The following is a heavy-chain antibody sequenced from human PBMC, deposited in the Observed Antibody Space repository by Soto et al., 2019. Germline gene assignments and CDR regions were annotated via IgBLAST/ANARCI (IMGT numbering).Heavy chain of an antibody. V-gene: IGHV3-33*01. D-gene: IGHD2-2*01. J-gene: IGHJ6*02. CDR3: ARDSAEVVVVPAAMITYYYYGMDV. CDR1: GFTFSSYG. CDR2: IWYDGSNK. Sequence: PGGPLRLSCAASGFTFSSYGMHWVRQAPDKGLEWVAVIWYDGSNKYYADSVKGRFTISGDNSKNTQYLQMNSLRAEDTAVYYCARDSAEVVVVPAAMITYYYYGMDVWGQGTTVTVSS.